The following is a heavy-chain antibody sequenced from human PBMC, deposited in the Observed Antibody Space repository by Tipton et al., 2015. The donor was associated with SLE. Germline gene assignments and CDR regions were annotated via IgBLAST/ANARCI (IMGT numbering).Heavy chain of an antibody. J-gene: IGHJ5*02. Sequence: TLSLTCTVSGGSISSYYWSWIRQPPGKGLEWIGYIYYSGSTNYNPSLKSRVTISVDTSKNQSSLKLSSVTAADTAVYYCARHVLREAAAGPRLDPWGQGTLVTVSS. CDR3: ARHVLREAAAGPRLDP. D-gene: IGHD6-13*01. CDR2: IYYSGST. V-gene: IGHV4-59*08. CDR1: GGSISSYY.